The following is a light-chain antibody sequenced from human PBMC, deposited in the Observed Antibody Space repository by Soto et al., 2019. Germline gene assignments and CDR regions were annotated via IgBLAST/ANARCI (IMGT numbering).Light chain of an antibody. CDR2: EGT. Sequence: QSVLTQPASVSGSPGQSITISCTGTSSDIGTYISVSWYQQHPGKAPKLMIYEGTERPSGVSNRFSGSRSGNTASLTISGLQAEDEADYYCCSYAGSSTVIFGGGTQLTVL. CDR3: CSYAGSSTVI. J-gene: IGLJ7*01. CDR1: SSDIGTYIS. V-gene: IGLV2-23*01.